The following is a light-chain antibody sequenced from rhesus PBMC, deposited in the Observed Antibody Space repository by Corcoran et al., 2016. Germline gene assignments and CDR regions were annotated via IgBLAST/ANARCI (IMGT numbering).Light chain of an antibody. J-gene: IGKJ3*01. V-gene: IGKV4-1*01. CDR3: QQYYSTPLT. CDR1: QSLLYSSNNKNY. CDR2: WAF. Sequence: DIVMTQSPDSLAVSLGERVTINCKSSQSLLYSSNNKNYLAWYQQKPGQAPKLLIYWAFTRESGVPNRVSGSGSGTDFTLTISGLQAEDVAVYYCQQYYSTPLTFGPGTKLDIK.